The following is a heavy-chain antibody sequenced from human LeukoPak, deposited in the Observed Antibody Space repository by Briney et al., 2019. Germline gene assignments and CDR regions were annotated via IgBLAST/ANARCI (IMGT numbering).Heavy chain of an antibody. Sequence: GGSLRLSCAASGFTFSSYAMSWVRQAPGKGLEWVSAISNSGGSTYYADSVKGRFTISRDNSKNTLNLQMNSLRAEDTAVYYCAKDSCSSTSCCRGVDYWGQGTLVTVSS. CDR2: ISNSGGST. V-gene: IGHV3-23*01. J-gene: IGHJ4*02. D-gene: IGHD2-2*01. CDR1: GFTFSSYA. CDR3: AKDSCSSTSCCRGVDY.